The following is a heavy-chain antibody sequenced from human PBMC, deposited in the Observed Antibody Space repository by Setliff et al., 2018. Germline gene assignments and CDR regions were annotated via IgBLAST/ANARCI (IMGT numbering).Heavy chain of an antibody. D-gene: IGHD3-3*01. CDR2: IYHSGST. J-gene: IGHJ6*03. Sequence: PSETLSLTCTVSDGSLSTYYWSWIRQHPGKGLEWIGYIYHSGSTNYNPSLKSRVTISVDKSKKQFSLSLTSVTAEDTAIYYCARMSGFQYVDVWGKGTTVTVSS. V-gene: IGHV4-4*09. CDR1: DGSLSTYY. CDR3: ARMSGFQYVDV.